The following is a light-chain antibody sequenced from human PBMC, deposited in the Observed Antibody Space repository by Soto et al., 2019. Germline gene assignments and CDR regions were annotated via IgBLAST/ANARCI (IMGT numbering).Light chain of an antibody. V-gene: IGKV1-12*01. CDR2: TAS. Sequence: DIQITQSPSTLSASAGDRVTISCRASQSVSIWLAWYQQKPGRAPKLLISTASNLQSGVPSRFSGSGSGTHFTLTISSLQPEDFGTYYCQQTDSFPITFGQGTRLEIK. CDR3: QQTDSFPIT. CDR1: QSVSIW. J-gene: IGKJ5*01.